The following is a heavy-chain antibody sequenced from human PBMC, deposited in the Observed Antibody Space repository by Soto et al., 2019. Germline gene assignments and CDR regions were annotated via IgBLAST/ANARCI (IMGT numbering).Heavy chain of an antibody. CDR1: GGSISDYY. V-gene: IGHV4-4*07. J-gene: IGHJ4*02. CDR2: IYSSGST. Sequence: QVQLQESGPGLVKASETLSLTCTVSGGSISDYYWTWIRQPAGKGLEWIGRIYSSGSTNYNPSLKSRVTMSVDRSKNQFSLKLTSVTAADTAVYYCARDGGFSSGWSAYFDLWDQGTQVTVSS. D-gene: IGHD6-19*01. CDR3: ARDGGFSSGWSAYFDL.